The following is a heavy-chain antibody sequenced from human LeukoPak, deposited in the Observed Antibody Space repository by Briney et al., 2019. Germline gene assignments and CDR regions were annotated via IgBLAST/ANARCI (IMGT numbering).Heavy chain of an antibody. J-gene: IGHJ4*02. CDR3: ARVGYDSSGYYYVYFDY. CDR2: ISAYNGNT. Sequence: ASVKVSCKASGYTFTIYGISWVRQAPGQGLEWMGWISAYNGNTNYAQKLQGRVTMTTDTSTSTAYMELRSLRSDDTAVYYCARVGYDSSGYYYVYFDYWGQGTLVTVSS. V-gene: IGHV1-18*01. CDR1: GYTFTIYG. D-gene: IGHD3-22*01.